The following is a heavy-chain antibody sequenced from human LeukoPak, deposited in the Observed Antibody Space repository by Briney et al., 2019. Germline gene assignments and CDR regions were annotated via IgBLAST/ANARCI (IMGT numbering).Heavy chain of an antibody. CDR2: IYYSGST. Sequence: SETLSLNCTVSGGSISSTSYYWGWIRQPPGKGLEWIGSIYYSGSTYYNPSLKSRVTISVDTSKNQFSLNLSSVTAADTAVYYCASVTSSYYYYYMDVWGKGTTVTVSS. J-gene: IGHJ6*03. CDR1: GGSISSTSYY. D-gene: IGHD1-14*01. V-gene: IGHV4-39*07. CDR3: ASVTSSYYYYYMDV.